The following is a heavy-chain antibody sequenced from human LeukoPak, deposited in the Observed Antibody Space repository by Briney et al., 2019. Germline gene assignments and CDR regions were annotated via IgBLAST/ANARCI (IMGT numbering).Heavy chain of an antibody. V-gene: IGHV1-69*13. CDR2: IIPIFGTV. Sequence: SVKVSCKASGGTFSSYAISWVRQAPGQGLEWMGGIIPIFGTVNYAQKFQGRVTITADESTSTAYMELSSLRSEDTAVYYCARVRVTTHYYYYYYMDVWGKGTTVTVSS. CDR3: ARVRVTTHYYYYYYMDV. J-gene: IGHJ6*03. D-gene: IGHD4-11*01. CDR1: GGTFSSYA.